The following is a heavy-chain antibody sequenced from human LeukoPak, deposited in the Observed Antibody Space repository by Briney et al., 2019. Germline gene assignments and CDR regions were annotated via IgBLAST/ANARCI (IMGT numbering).Heavy chain of an antibody. CDR3: ARDSRIVGATTYPDY. CDR2: ISSNGGST. J-gene: IGHJ4*02. D-gene: IGHD1-26*01. Sequence: PGGSLRLSCAASGFTFSSYAVHWVRQAPGKGLEYVSAISSNGGSTYYANSVKGRFTISRDNSKNTLYLQMGSLRAEDMAVYYCARDSRIVGATTYPDYWGQGTLVTVSS. V-gene: IGHV3-64*01. CDR1: GFTFSSYA.